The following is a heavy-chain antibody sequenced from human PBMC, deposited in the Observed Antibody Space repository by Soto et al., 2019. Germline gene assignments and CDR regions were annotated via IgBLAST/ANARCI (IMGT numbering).Heavy chain of an antibody. D-gene: IGHD2-15*01. Sequence: QVQLQESGPGLVKPSETLSLTCTVSGASISSGGYYWSWIRQPPGKGLEWIAYIYHSGNTKYNPSLKNRVSISVDTSKNQFSLRLSSVTAADTAVYYCAIEANCSGGTCSSSFWFDPWGQGTLVTVSS. J-gene: IGHJ5*02. CDR1: GASISSGGYY. CDR3: AIEANCSGGTCSSSFWFDP. V-gene: IGHV4-61*08. CDR2: IYHSGNT.